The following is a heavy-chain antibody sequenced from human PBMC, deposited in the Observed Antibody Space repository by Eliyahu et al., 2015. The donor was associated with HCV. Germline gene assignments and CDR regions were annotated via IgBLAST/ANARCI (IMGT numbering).Heavy chain of an antibody. Sequence: EVQLVESGGGLVQPGGSLRLSCAASGFTVSSNYMXWVRQVAGKGLEWVSVIYSGGSTHYADSVKGRFTISRDNSKNTLYLQMNSLTAEDTAVYYCSRPTSRYFDLWGRGTLVTVSS. V-gene: IGHV3-66*04. CDR2: IYSGGST. J-gene: IGHJ2*01. CDR1: GFTVSSNY. CDR3: SRPTSRYFDL.